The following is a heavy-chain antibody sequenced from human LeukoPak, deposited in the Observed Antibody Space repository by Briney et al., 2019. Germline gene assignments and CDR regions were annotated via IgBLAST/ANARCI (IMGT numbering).Heavy chain of an antibody. CDR2: ISWNSGSI. J-gene: IGHJ4*02. Sequence: GGSLRLSCAASGFTFDDYAMHWVRQAPGMGLEWVSGISWNSGSIDYADSVKGQFTISRDNAKNSLYLQMNSLRAEDMALYYCAKDASHYYGSGGFDYWGQGTLVTVSS. D-gene: IGHD3-10*01. CDR3: AKDASHYYGSGGFDY. V-gene: IGHV3-9*03. CDR1: GFTFDDYA.